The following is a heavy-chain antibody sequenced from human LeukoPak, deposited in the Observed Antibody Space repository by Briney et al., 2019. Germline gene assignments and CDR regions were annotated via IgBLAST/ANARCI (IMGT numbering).Heavy chain of an antibody. V-gene: IGHV4-34*01. D-gene: IGHD3-10*01. Sequence: SETLSLTCADYGGSFSGYYWRWIRQPPGKGLEWIGEINHSGSTSYNPSLKSRVTISVDTSKNQFSLKLSSVTAADTAVYYCARALKLWFGELLSFDYWGQGTLVTVSS. CDR1: GGSFSGYY. J-gene: IGHJ4*02. CDR2: INHSGST. CDR3: ARALKLWFGELLSFDY.